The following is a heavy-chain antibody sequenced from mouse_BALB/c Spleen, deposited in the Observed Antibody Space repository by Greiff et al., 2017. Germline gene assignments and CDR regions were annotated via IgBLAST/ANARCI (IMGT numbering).Heavy chain of an antibody. D-gene: IGHD2-3*01. Sequence: VQLQQSGPGLVAPSQSLSITCTVSGFSLTGYGVNWVRQPPGKGLEWLGVIWAGGSTNYNSALMSRLSISKDNSKSQVFLKLNSLQTDDTATYYCAKRIYDGFDVWGAGTTVTVSS. CDR2: IWAGGST. CDR3: AKRIYDGFDV. J-gene: IGHJ1*01. CDR1: GFSLTGYG. V-gene: IGHV2-9*02.